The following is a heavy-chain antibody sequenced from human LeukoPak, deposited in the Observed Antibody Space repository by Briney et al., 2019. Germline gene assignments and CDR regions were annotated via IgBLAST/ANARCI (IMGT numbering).Heavy chain of an antibody. V-gene: IGHV5-51*01. CDR1: GYSVTSYW. CDR3: ARRGHSYEFFDF. CDR2: IYPGDSGT. D-gene: IGHD5-18*01. J-gene: IGHJ4*02. Sequence: GESLKISCKGSGYSVTSYWIGWVRQMPGKGLEWMGIIYPGDSGTRYNPSFQGQVTISADKSISTAFLQWSSLKASDTAIYYCARRGHSYEFFDFWGQGTLVTVSS.